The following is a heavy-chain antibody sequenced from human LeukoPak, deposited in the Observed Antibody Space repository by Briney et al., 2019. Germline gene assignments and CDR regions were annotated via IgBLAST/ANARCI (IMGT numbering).Heavy chain of an antibody. J-gene: IGHJ4*02. V-gene: IGHV3-23*01. CDR2: ITNSGYRK. CDR1: GFTFSSFS. D-gene: IGHD2-2*01. CDR3: AKRGEYCGSSNCWSGFDS. Sequence: PAESLTLAWAASGFTFSSFSMSWVRQPPGKGLECVSSITNSGYRKYYAGYVKGRFTISRDNSKNKLYLQMNSLRVEDTALYYCAKRGEYCGSSNCWSGFDSWGQGTLVTVSS.